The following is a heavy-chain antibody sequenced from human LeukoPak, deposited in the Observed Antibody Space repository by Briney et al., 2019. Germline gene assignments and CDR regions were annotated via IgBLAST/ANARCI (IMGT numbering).Heavy chain of an antibody. Sequence: GGSLRLSCAASGFTFSSYAMSWVRQAPGKGLEWGSAISGSGGSTYYADSVKGRFTISRDNSKNTLYLQMNSLRAEDTAVYYCAKDHRPGIAAAGTGGFDYWGQGTLVTVSS. CDR3: AKDHRPGIAAAGTGGFDY. CDR1: GFTFSSYA. CDR2: ISGSGGST. D-gene: IGHD6-13*01. V-gene: IGHV3-23*01. J-gene: IGHJ4*02.